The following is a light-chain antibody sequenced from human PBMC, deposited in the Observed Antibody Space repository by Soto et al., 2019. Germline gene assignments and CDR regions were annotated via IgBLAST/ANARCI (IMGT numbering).Light chain of an antibody. J-gene: IGKJ1*01. Sequence: EIVLTQSPATLSSFPGDRVTLSCRASQYINTRLAWYQHRPGQAPKLLIYQTSLRAAGIPARFSASGSGTDFTLTISVVQPEDFALYYCHQRQSRPRTFGQGTKVDI. CDR1: QYINTR. CDR3: HQRQSRPRT. V-gene: IGKV3-11*01. CDR2: QTS.